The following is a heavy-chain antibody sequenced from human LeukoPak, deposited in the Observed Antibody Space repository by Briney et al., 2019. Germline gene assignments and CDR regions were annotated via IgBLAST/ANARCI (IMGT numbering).Heavy chain of an antibody. D-gene: IGHD3-10*01. CDR2: IKHSGST. CDR3: ARGPGGGWFDP. Sequence: SETLSLTCAAYGGSFSGYYWSWIRQPPGKGLEWIGEIKHSGSTNYNPSLKSRVTISVDTSKNQFSLKLSSVTAADTAVYYCARGPGGGWFDPWGQGTLVTVSS. V-gene: IGHV4-34*01. J-gene: IGHJ5*02. CDR1: GGSFSGYY.